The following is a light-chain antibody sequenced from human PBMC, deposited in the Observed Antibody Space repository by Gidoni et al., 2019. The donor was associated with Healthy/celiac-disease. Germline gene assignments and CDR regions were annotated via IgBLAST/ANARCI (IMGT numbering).Light chain of an antibody. J-gene: IGLJ2*01. V-gene: IGLV2-14*03. CDR3: SSYTSSSTVV. Sequence: QSALTQPASVSGSPGQSITISCTGTSSDVGGYNYVSWYQQLPGKAPKLMIYDVSNRPSGVSNRFSGSKSGNTASLTISGLQAEDEADDYCSSYTSSSTVVFGGGTKLTVL. CDR2: DVS. CDR1: SSDVGGYNY.